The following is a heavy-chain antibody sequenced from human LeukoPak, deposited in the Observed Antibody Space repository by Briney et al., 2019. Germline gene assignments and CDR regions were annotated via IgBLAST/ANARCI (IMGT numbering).Heavy chain of an antibody. CDR3: ARENPSGYYNRPVDY. CDR2: IYYSGSI. V-gene: IGHV4-59*01. J-gene: IGHJ4*02. D-gene: IGHD3-22*01. CDR1: GASISSYY. Sequence: SETLSLTCTVSGASISSYYWSWIRQPPGKGLEWIGDIYYSGSIKYNPSLKSRVTMSVDTSKNQFSLKLSSVTAADTAIYYCARENPSGYYNRPVDYWGQGTLVTVSS.